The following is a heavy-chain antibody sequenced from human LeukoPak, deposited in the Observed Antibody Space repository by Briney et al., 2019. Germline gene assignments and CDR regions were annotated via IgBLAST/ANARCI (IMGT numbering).Heavy chain of an antibody. V-gene: IGHV3-23*01. D-gene: IGHD3-22*01. CDR2: ISGSGGST. CDR3: ALLGVVVITVERAFDI. J-gene: IGHJ3*02. Sequence: PGGSLRLSCAASGFTFSSYAMSWVRHAPGKGLEWVSAISGSGGSTYYADSVKGRFTISRDNSKNTLYLQMNSLRAEDTAVYYCALLGVVVITVERAFDIWGQGTMVTVSS. CDR1: GFTFSSYA.